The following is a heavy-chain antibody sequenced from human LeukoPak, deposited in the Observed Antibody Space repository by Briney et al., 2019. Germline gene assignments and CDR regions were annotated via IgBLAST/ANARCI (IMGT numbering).Heavy chain of an antibody. CDR3: AREGSIVGATPYFQH. CDR2: IYYSGST. D-gene: IGHD1-26*01. V-gene: IGHV4-59*01. Sequence: PSETLSLTCAVYGGSFSGYYWSWIRQPPGKGLEWIGYIYYSGSTNYNPSLKSRVTISVDTSKNQFSLKLSSVTAADTAVYYCAREGSIVGATPYFQHWGQGTLVTVSS. J-gene: IGHJ1*01. CDR1: GGSFSGYY.